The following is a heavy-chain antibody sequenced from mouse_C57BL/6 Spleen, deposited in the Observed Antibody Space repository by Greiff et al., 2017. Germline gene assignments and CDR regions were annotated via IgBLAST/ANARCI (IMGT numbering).Heavy chain of an antibody. J-gene: IGHJ4*01. Sequence: VQLVESGAELVRPGTSVKVSCKASGYAFTNYLIEWVKQRPGQGLEWIGEINPGSGGTNYNEKVKGQATLTADKASSTAYMQLSSLTSEDSAVYFCARSPYYPYAMDYWGQGTSVTVSS. V-gene: IGHV1-54*01. CDR1: GYAFTNYL. CDR2: INPGSGGT. CDR3: ARSPYYPYAMDY. D-gene: IGHD1-1*01.